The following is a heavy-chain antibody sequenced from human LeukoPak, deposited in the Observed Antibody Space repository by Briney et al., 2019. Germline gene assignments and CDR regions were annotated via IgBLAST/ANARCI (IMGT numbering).Heavy chain of an antibody. J-gene: IGHJ4*02. CDR1: GGSISSYY. D-gene: IGHD5-12*01. Sequence: SETLSLTCTVSGGSISSYYWSWVRQPPGKGREWIGYIYYSGITNYNPSLKSRVTISVDTSKNQFSLNLSSVTAADTAVYYCARHIPRARGYDWGYYFDYWGQGTLVTVSS. CDR3: ARHIPRARGYDWGYYFDY. CDR2: IYYSGIT. V-gene: IGHV4-59*08.